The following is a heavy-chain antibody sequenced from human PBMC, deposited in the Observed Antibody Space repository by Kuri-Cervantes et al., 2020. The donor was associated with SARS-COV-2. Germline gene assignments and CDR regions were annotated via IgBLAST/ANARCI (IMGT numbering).Heavy chain of an antibody. CDR1: GGSFSGYY. D-gene: IGHD3-22*01. Sequence: ESLKISCAVYGGSFSGYYWSWIRQPPGKGLEWIGEINHSGSTNYNPSRKSRVTISVDTSKNQFSLKLSSVTAGDTAVYYCVRQTDYYDSRPDYQRHLWFDPWGQGTLVTVSS. J-gene: IGHJ5*02. V-gene: IGHV4-34*01. CDR3: VRQTDYYDSRPDYQRHLWFDP. CDR2: INHSGST.